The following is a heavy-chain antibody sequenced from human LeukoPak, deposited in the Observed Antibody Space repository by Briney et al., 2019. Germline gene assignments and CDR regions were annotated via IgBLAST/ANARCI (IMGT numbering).Heavy chain of an antibody. Sequence: GGSLRLSCAASGFTFSSYWMTWVRQAPGKGLEWVANIKQDGSENYNVDSVKGRFTISRDNSKSSLYLQMNSLRAEDTAVYYCARAAHGDYAYDYWGQGTLVTVSS. CDR2: IKQDGSEN. J-gene: IGHJ4*02. D-gene: IGHD4-17*01. CDR1: GFTFSSYW. V-gene: IGHV3-7*01. CDR3: ARAAHGDYAYDY.